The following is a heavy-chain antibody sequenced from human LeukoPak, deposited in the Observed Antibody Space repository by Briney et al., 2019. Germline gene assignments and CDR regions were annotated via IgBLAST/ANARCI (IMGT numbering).Heavy chain of an antibody. CDR1: GGSISLTTYY. CDR3: AGNYGDPTYFDY. D-gene: IGHD4-17*01. Sequence: PSETLSLTCTVSGGSISLTTYYWAWLRQPPGKGLEWIGTNYYGESANYIPSLKSRVTISVDTSRDQFSLRLTSVTAADTAVYFCAGNYGDPTYFDYWVQGILVTVSS. V-gene: IGHV4-39*01. CDR2: NYYGESA. J-gene: IGHJ4*02.